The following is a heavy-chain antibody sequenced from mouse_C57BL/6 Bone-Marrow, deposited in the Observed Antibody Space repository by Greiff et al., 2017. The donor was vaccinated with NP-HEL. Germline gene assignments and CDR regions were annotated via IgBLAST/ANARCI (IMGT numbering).Heavy chain of an antibody. Sequence: VKLQQSGPELVKPGASVKISCKASGYAFSSSWMNWVKQRPGKGLEWIGRIYPGDGDTNYNGKFKGKATLTADKSSSTAYMQLSSLTSEDSAVYFCARHTPFDYWGQGTTLTVSS. V-gene: IGHV1-82*01. CDR3: ARHTPFDY. D-gene: IGHD3-1*01. CDR1: GYAFSSSW. CDR2: IYPGDGDT. J-gene: IGHJ2*01.